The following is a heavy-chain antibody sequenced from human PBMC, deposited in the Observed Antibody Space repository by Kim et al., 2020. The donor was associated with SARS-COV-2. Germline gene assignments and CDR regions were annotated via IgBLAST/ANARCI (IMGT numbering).Heavy chain of an antibody. CDR3: ARGCGGYDLAY. CDR2: T. Sequence: TAHAQKFQGRGPMTRDTSTSTVYMELSSLRSEDTAVYYCARGCGGYDLAYWGQGTLVTVSS. J-gene: IGHJ4*02. V-gene: IGHV1-46*01. D-gene: IGHD5-12*01.